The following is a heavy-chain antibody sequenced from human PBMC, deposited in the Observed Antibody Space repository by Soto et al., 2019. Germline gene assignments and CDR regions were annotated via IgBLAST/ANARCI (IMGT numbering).Heavy chain of an antibody. Sequence: RRLSCAASGFSFSSDSMGWVRQAPGKGLEWVSSISSSGSFKNYADSVKGRFTISRDNSKNSLYLQMNSLKDEDTAVYYCARDPPTGTTLDWVDSWGQGTLVTVSS. CDR2: ISSSGSFK. J-gene: IGHJ5*01. CDR3: ARDPPTGTTLDWVDS. V-gene: IGHV3-21*01. CDR1: GFSFSSDS. D-gene: IGHD1-7*01.